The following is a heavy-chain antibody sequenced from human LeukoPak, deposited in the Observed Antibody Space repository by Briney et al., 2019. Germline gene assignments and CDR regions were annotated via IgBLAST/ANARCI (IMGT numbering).Heavy chain of an antibody. J-gene: IGHJ1*01. D-gene: IGHD5-12*01. CDR2: ISSSSSYI. CDR3: ASLSGLRFKAEYFQH. CDR1: GFTFSSYS. Sequence: GGSLRLSCAAPGFTFSSYSMNWVRQAPGKGLEWVSSISSSSSYIYYADSVKGRFTISRDNAKNSLYLQMNGLRAEDTAVYYCASLSGLRFKAEYFQHWGQGTLVTVSS. V-gene: IGHV3-21*01.